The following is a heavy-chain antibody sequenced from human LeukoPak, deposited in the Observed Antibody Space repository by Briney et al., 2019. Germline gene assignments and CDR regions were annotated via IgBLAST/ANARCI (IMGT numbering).Heavy chain of an antibody. CDR3: ARGPSKITMIVVGGSDMDV. V-gene: IGHV3-48*01. CDR1: GFTFSSYE. D-gene: IGHD3-22*01. CDR2: ISSSSSTI. Sequence: PGGSLRLSCAASGFTFSSYEMNWVRQAPGKGLEWVSYISSSSSTIYYADSVKGRFTISRDNAKNSLYLQMNSLRAEDTAVYYCARGPSKITMIVVGGSDMDVWGKGTTVTVSS. J-gene: IGHJ6*03.